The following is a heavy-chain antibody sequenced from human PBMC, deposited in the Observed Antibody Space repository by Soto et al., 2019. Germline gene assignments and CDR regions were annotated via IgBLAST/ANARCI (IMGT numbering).Heavy chain of an antibody. J-gene: IGHJ4*02. CDR2: INHSGST. D-gene: IGHD1-26*01. CDR1: GGSFSGYY. CDR3: ATDLDWEIDY. Sequence: SETLSLTCAVYGGSFSGYYWSWIRQPPGKGLEWIGEINHSGSTNYNPSLKSRVTISVDTSKNQFSLKLSSVTAEDTAVYFCATDLDWEIDYRGQGTLVPVS. V-gene: IGHV4-34*01.